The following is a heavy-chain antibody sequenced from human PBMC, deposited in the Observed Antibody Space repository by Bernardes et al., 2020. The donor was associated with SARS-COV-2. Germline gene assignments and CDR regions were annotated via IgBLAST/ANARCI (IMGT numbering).Heavy chain of an antibody. Sequence: GGSLRLSCAASGFTFSDYWMSWVRQAPGKGLEWVANIKRDGSEKYYVDSVKGRFTISRDNAKNLAYLQMNSLRADDTGVYYCARANRRRDDYWGQGTLVTVS. CDR1: GFTFSDYW. V-gene: IGHV3-7*03. CDR2: IKRDGSEK. CDR3: ARANRRRDDY. J-gene: IGHJ4*02. D-gene: IGHD2-8*01.